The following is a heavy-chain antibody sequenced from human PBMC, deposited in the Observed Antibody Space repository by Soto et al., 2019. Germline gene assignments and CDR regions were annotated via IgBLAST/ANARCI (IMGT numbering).Heavy chain of an antibody. CDR1: GYNFPGYW. CDR2: IAPADSYT. D-gene: IGHD3-22*01. CDR3: VRVPIGHSDDSGYSDS. Sequence: PGESLKISCTASGYNFPGYWSGWVRQMPGKGLEWMGRIAPADSYTNYSPSFHGHVTMSVDRSTSTAYLQWGSLKASDTAMYYCVRVPIGHSDDSGYSDSWGQGTQVTVSS. J-gene: IGHJ5*01. V-gene: IGHV5-10-1*01.